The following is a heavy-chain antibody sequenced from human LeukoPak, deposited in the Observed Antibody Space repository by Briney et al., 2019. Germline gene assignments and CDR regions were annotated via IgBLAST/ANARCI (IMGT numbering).Heavy chain of an antibody. CDR3: ARDGRIGGIDY. CDR2: IYHSGST. D-gene: IGHD1-1*01. V-gene: IGHV4-38-2*02. Sequence: SETLSLTCSVSGYSITSGYYWGWIRPPPGKGLEWIGSIYHSGSTEYNPTLKRRVIISVDTSKNQFSLNLSSVTAADTAVYYCARDGRIGGIDYWGQGTLVTVSS. CDR1: GYSITSGYY. J-gene: IGHJ4*02.